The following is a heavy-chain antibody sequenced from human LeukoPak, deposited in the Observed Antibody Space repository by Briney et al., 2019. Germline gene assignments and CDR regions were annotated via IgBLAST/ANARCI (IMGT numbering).Heavy chain of an antibody. D-gene: IGHD1-20*01. CDR2: INHSEST. CDR3: ARDPHGITGTTYRAYFDY. J-gene: IGHJ4*02. Sequence: PSETLSLTCAVYGGSFSGYYWSWIRQPPGKGLEWIGEINHSESTNYNPSLKSRVTVSVDTSKNQFSLKLTSVTAADTAVYYCARDPHGITGTTYRAYFDYWGQGTLVTVSS. CDR1: GGSFSGYY. V-gene: IGHV4-34*01.